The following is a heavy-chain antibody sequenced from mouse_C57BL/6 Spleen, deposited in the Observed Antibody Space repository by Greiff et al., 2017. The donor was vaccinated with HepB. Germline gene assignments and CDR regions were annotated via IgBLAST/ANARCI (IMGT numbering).Heavy chain of an antibody. CDR2: INPSTGGT. Sequence: EVQLQQSGPELVKPGASVKISCKASGYSFTGYYMNWVKQSPEKSLEWIGEINPSTGGTTYNQKFKAKATLTVDKSSSTAYMQLKSLTSEDSAVYYCAKQTDQATWFAYWGQGTLVTVSA. CDR1: GYSFTGYY. CDR3: AKQTDQATWFAY. V-gene: IGHV1-42*01. J-gene: IGHJ3*01. D-gene: IGHD3-2*02.